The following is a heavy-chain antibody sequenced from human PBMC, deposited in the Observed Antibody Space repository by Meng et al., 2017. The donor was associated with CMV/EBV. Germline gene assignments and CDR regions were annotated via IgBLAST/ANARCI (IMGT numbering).Heavy chain of an antibody. CDR2: MNPNSGNT. J-gene: IGHJ5*02. V-gene: IGHV1-8*03. D-gene: IGHD3-3*01. CDR1: GYTFTSYD. CDR3: ARGTKGYYDFWSGYRPGPWFDP. Sequence: ASVQVSCKASGYTFTSYDINCVRQATGQGLEWMGWMNPNSGNTGYAQKFQGRVTITRNTSISTADMELSSLRSEDTAVYYCARGTKGYYDFWSGYRPGPWFDPWGQGTLVTVSS.